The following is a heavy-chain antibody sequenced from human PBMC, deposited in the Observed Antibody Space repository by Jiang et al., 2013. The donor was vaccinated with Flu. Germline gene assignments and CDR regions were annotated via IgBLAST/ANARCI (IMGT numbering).Heavy chain of an antibody. V-gene: IGHV6-1*01. CDR2: TYYRSKWYN. J-gene: IGHJ4*02. D-gene: IGHD5-18*01. Sequence: QTLSLTCAISGDSVSSNSAAWNWIRQSPSRGLEWLGRTYYRSKWYNDYAVSVKSRITINPDTSKNQFSLQLNSVTPEDTAVYYCARDSGYSYGSPFDYWGQGTLATVSS. CDR3: ARDSGYSYGSPFDY. CDR1: GDSVSSNSAA.